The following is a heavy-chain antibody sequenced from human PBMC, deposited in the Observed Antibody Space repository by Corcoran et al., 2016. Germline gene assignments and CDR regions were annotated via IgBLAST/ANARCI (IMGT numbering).Heavy chain of an antibody. V-gene: IGHV3-30*03. Sequence: QVQLVESGGGVVQPGRSLRLSCAASGFTFRSYGMHWVRQAPGKGLEWVAVISYDGSNKYYADSVKGRFTISRDNSKNTLYLQMNSLRAEDTAVYYCARDLSSSLSIDYVGQGTLVTVSS. CDR1: GFTFRSYG. J-gene: IGHJ4*02. CDR3: ARDLSSSLSIDY. CDR2: ISYDGSNK. D-gene: IGHD6-13*01.